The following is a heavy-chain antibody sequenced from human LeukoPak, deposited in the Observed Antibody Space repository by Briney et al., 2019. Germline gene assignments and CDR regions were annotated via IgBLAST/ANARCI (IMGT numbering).Heavy chain of an antibody. V-gene: IGHV3-74*01. CDR2: INSDGSWT. Sequence: PGGSLRLSCAPSGFDFSSNWMHWVRHAPGKGLVWVSHINSDGSWTSYAGSVKGRFTISKDNAKNTVYLQMNSLRAEDTAVYYCVSFYETYWGRGTLVTVSS. J-gene: IGHJ4*02. D-gene: IGHD2/OR15-2a*01. CDR3: VSFYETY. CDR1: GFDFSSNW.